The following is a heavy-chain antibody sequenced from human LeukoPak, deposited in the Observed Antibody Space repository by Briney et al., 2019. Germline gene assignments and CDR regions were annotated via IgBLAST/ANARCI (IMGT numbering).Heavy chain of an antibody. V-gene: IGHV3-23*01. CDR1: GFTFDTYG. CDR2: ISSNSANT. J-gene: IGHJ4*02. D-gene: IGHD2-21*02. CDR3: AKDGTGCGGDCYSDY. Sequence: GGSLRLSCAASGFTFDTYGMSWVRQAPGKGLEWVSSISSNSANTYYADAVKGRFTISRDNSKNTLYLQMNSLRAEDTAVYYCAKDGTGCGGDCYSDYWGQGALVTVSS.